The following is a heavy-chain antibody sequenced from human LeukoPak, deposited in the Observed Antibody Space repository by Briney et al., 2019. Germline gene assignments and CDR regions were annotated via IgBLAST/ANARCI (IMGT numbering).Heavy chain of an antibody. D-gene: IGHD6-19*01. CDR1: GGSISSSSFY. J-gene: IGHJ4*02. CDR3: ARVYSGWYFDY. V-gene: IGHV4-39*01. Sequence: SETLSLTCTVSGGSISSSSFYWGWIRQPPGKGLEWIGSIYYSGSTYYNPSLKSRVTISVDTSKNQFSLKLSSVTAADTAVYYCARVYSGWYFDYWGQGTLVTVSS. CDR2: IYYSGST.